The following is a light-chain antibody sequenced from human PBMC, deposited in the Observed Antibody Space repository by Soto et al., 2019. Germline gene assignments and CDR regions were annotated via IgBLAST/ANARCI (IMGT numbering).Light chain of an antibody. CDR3: LHYTSLPPA. J-gene: IGKJ5*01. CDR2: GAS. Sequence: DNQMTQSPSSLSAFVGDRVTITCQASQHSSRYLYWYQQEPGGAPKLLIYGASNLETGVPSRFSGSGSGTHFTLTLSSLQPEHIATYYSLHYTSLPPAFGQGTRLEIK. CDR1: QHSSRY. V-gene: IGKV1-33*01.